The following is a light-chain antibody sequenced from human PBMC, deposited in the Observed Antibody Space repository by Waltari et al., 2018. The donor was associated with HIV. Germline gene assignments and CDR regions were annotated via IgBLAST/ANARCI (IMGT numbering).Light chain of an antibody. V-gene: IGLV2-8*01. CDR2: EVS. Sequence: QSALTQPPPAAGSPGKSGTISCTGTSRDVGGYNYVSWYQQHPGKGPKLMIYEVSKRPSGVPDRFSGSKSGNTASLTVSGLQAEDEADYYCSSYAGSSIVVFGGGTNLTVL. CDR1: SRDVGGYNY. J-gene: IGLJ2*01. CDR3: SSYAGSSIVV.